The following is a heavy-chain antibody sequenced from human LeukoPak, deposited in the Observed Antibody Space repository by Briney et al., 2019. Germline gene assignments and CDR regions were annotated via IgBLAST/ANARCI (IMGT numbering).Heavy chain of an antibody. CDR3: GRGPKAGGPHHDTDV. CDR2: ISTYSGDT. D-gene: IGHD2-15*01. V-gene: IGHV1-18*01. Sequence: ATVKVYCKASGYTFTSYGISWVRQAPGQGLEWMGWISTYSGDTNYAQKFQGRATMTTDTSTSTAYMELRSLSSDDTAVYYCGRGPKAGGPHHDTDVWGRGTTVTVSS. J-gene: IGHJ6*02. CDR1: GYTFTSYG.